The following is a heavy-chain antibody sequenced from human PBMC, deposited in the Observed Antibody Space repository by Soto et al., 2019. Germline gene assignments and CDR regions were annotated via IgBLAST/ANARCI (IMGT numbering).Heavy chain of an antibody. V-gene: IGHV3-23*01. D-gene: IGHD5-18*01. CDR2: ISGSGGST. J-gene: IGHJ6*02. CDR3: AKVNRGIQLWPTGV. Sequence: LRLSCAASGFTFSSYAMSWVRQAPGKGLEWVSAISGSGGSTYYADSVKGRFTISRDNSKNTLYLQMNSLRAEDTAVYYCAKVNRGIQLWPTGVWGQGTTVTVSS. CDR1: GFTFSSYA.